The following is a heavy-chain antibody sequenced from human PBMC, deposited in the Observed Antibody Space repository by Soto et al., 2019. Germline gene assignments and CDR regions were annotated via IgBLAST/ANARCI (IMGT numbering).Heavy chain of an antibody. CDR1: GYTFTGYY. CDR2: INPNSGGT. Sequence: GASVKVSCKASGYTFTGYYMHWVRQAPGQGLEWMGWINPNSGGTNYAQKFQGRVTMTRDTSISTAYMELSRLRSDDTAVYYCAREYSSSWFHFQHWGQGTLVTVSS. J-gene: IGHJ1*01. D-gene: IGHD6-13*01. V-gene: IGHV1-2*02. CDR3: AREYSSSWFHFQH.